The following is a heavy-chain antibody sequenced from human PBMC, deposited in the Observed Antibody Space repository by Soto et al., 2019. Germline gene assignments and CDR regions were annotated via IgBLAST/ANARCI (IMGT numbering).Heavy chain of an antibody. V-gene: IGHV4-31*03. D-gene: IGHD1-26*01. J-gene: IGHJ5*02. CDR3: ARGVDTTSPIRHLNWFDP. CDR1: GGSISSGGYY. CDR2: IYYSGST. Sequence: NPSETLSLTCTVSGGSISSGGYYWSWIRQHPGKGLEWIGYIYYSGSTYYNPSLKSRVTISVDTSKNQFSLKLSSVTAADTAVYYCARGVDTTSPIRHLNWFDPWGQGTLVTVSS.